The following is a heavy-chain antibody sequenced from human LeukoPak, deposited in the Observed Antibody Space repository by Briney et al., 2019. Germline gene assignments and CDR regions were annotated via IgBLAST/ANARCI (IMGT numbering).Heavy chain of an antibody. J-gene: IGHJ4*02. CDR1: GYTFTSYY. CDR2: INPNSGGT. CDR3: ATLEVIIGDY. Sequence: GASVKVSCKACGYTFTSYYMHWVRQPPGQGREWMGWINPNSGGTNYAQKFQGRVTMTSDTSNSTAYMELSRLRSDDTAVYYCATLEVIIGDYWGQGTLVTVSS. V-gene: IGHV1-2*02. D-gene: IGHD3-3*01.